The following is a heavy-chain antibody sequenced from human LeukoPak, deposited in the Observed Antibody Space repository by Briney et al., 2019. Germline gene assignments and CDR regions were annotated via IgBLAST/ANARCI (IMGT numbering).Heavy chain of an antibody. CDR3: ASDRLAAAGAGYDFDI. J-gene: IGHJ3*02. D-gene: IGHD6-13*01. CDR2: IYYSGST. Sequence: SETLSLTCTVSGGSISSYYWSWIRQPPGKGLEWIGYIYYSGSTNYNPSLKSRVTISVDTSKNQFSLKLSSVTAADTAVYYCASDRLAAAGAGYDFDIWGQGTMVTVSS. V-gene: IGHV4-59*01. CDR1: GGSISSYY.